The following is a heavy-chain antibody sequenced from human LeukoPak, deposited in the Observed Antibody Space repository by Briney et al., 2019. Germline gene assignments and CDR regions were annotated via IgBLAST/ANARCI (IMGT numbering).Heavy chain of an antibody. Sequence: SVKVSCKASGGTFSSYAISWVRQAPGQGLEWXXGIIPIFGTANYAQKFQGRVTITADKSTSTAYMELSSLRSEDTAVYYCASNLDRDIVATTTWYFDLWGRGTLVTVSS. J-gene: IGHJ2*01. CDR1: GGTFSSYA. CDR2: IIPIFGTA. D-gene: IGHD5-12*01. V-gene: IGHV1-69*06. CDR3: ASNLDRDIVATTTWYFDL.